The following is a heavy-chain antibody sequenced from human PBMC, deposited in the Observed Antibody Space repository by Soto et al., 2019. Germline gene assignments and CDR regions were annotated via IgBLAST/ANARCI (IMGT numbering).Heavy chain of an antibody. CDR2: TYYRSKWYN. CDR1: GNRYTSNIAA. V-gene: IGHV6-1*01. D-gene: IGHD6-19*01. Sequence: SPTLFLTSSSRGNRYTSNIAASYWIRQSPSRGLEWLGRTYYRSKWYNDYAVSVKSRITINPDTSKNQFSLQLNSVTPEDTAVYYCARELVAGTGWSVPWGQGTLVTVSS. CDR3: ARELVAGTGWSVP. J-gene: IGHJ5*02.